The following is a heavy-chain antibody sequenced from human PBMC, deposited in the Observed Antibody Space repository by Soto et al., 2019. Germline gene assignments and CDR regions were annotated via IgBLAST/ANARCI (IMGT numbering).Heavy chain of an antibody. CDR1: GFTFSNAW. CDR3: TTDLFRSPKRWLQLNYFDY. D-gene: IGHD5-12*01. J-gene: IGHJ4*02. V-gene: IGHV3-15*07. Sequence: PGGSLRLSCAASGFTFSNAWMNWVRQAPGKGLEWVGRIKSKTDGGTTDYAAPVKGRFTISRDDSKNTLYLQMNSLKTEDTAVYYCTTDLFRSPKRWLQLNYFDYWGQGTLVTVSS. CDR2: IKSKTDGGTT.